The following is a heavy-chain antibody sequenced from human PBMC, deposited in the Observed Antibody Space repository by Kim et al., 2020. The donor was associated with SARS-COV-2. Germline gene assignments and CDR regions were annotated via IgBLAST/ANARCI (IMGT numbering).Heavy chain of an antibody. CDR2: IRSKAYGGTT. CDR3: TRGYDILTPMGY. J-gene: IGHJ4*02. CDR1: GFTFGDYA. V-gene: IGHV3-49*04. D-gene: IGHD3-9*01. Sequence: GGSLRLSCTASGFTFGDYAMSWVRQAPGKGLEWVGFIRSKAYGGTTEYAASVKGRFTISRDDSKSIAYLQMNSLKTEDTAVYYCTRGYDILTPMGYWGQGTLVTVSS.